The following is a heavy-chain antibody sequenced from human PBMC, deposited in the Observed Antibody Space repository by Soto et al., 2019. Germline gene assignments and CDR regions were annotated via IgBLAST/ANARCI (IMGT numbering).Heavy chain of an antibody. J-gene: IGHJ4*02. CDR2: IIPIFGTA. CDR3: AREVYGDYVLSYFDY. D-gene: IGHD4-17*01. V-gene: IGHV1-69*13. CDR1: GGTFSSYA. Sequence: ASVKVSCKASGGTFSSYAISWVRQAPGQGLEWMGGIIPIFGTANYAQKFQGRVTITADESTSTAYMELSSLRSEDTAVYYCAREVYGDYVLSYFDYWGQGTLVTVSS.